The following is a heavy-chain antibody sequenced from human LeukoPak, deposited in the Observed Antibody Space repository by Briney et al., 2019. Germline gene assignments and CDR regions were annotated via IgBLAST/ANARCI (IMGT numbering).Heavy chain of an antibody. J-gene: IGHJ6*02. D-gene: IGHD2-21*02. Sequence: PGGSLRLSCAASGFTFSSYAMHWVRQAPGKGLEWVAVISYDGSNKYYADSVKGRFTISRDNSKNTLYLQMNSLRAEDTAVYYCARAKPGAYCGGDCYPTTLYYYGMDVWGQGTTVTVSS. CDR1: GFTFSSYA. V-gene: IGHV3-30-3*01. CDR3: ARAKPGAYCGGDCYPTTLYYYGMDV. CDR2: ISYDGSNK.